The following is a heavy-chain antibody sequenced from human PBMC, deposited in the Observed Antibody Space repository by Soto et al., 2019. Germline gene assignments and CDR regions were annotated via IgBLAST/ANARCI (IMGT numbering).Heavy chain of an antibody. D-gene: IGHD1-26*01. V-gene: IGHV1-18*01. CDR3: ARHKWELPIDY. CDR1: GYTFTIYG. CDR2: ISAYNGNT. J-gene: IGHJ4*02. Sequence: ASVKVSCTASGYTFTIYGISWVRQAPGQGLEWMGWISAYNGNTNYAQKLQGRVTMTTDTSTSTAYMELRSLRSDDTAVYYCARHKWELPIDYWGQGTLVTVSS.